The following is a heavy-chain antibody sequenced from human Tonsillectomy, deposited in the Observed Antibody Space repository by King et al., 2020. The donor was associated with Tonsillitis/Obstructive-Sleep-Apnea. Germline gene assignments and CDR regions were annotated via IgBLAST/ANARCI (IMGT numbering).Heavy chain of an antibody. CDR3: ASGGLRLSCDAFDI. Sequence: QLQESGPGLVKPSETLSLTCTVSGGSISSSSYYWGWIRQPPGKGLEWIGSIYYSGSTYYNPSLKSRVTISVDTSKNQFSLKLSSVTAADTAVYYGASGGLRLSCDAFDIWGQGTMGTVSS. V-gene: IGHV4-39*01. CDR2: IYYSGST. J-gene: IGHJ3*02. CDR1: GGSISSSSYY. D-gene: IGHD3-16*01.